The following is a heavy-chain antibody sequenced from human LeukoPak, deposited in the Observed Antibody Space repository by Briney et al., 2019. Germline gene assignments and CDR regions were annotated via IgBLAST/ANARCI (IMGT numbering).Heavy chain of an antibody. V-gene: IGHV1-46*01. CDR3: ARDGTASGSYYYFDY. CDR1: GYTFTSYY. CDR2: INPSGGST. D-gene: IGHD1-26*01. Sequence: ASVKVSCKASGYTFTSYYMHWVRQAPGQGLEWMEIINPSGGSTSYAQKFQGRVTMTRDMSTSTVYMELSSLRSEDTAVYYCARDGTASGSYYYFDYWGQGTLVTVSS. J-gene: IGHJ4*02.